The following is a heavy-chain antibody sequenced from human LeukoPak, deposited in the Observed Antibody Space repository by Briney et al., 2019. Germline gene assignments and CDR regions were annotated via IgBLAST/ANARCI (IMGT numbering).Heavy chain of an antibody. CDR2: IYYSGST. J-gene: IGHJ4*02. CDR1: GGSISSYY. Sequence: SEALSLICTVSGGSISSYYWSWIRQPPGEGPEWIGYIYYSGSTNYNPSLKSRVTISVDTSKNQFSLKLSSVTAADTAVYYCAREDWYGGFDYWGQGTLVTVSS. CDR3: AREDWYGGFDY. D-gene: IGHD3/OR15-3a*01. V-gene: IGHV4-59*01.